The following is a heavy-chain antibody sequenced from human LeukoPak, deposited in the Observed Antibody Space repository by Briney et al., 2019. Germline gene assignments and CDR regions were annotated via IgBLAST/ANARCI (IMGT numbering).Heavy chain of an antibody. CDR3: ARDDYGGNSLDY. CDR1: GFTFTSHW. V-gene: IGHV3-21*01. CDR2: ISSSSSYI. Sequence: PGGSLRLSCAVSGFTFTSHWMHWVRQAPGKGLEWVSSISSSSSYIYYADSVKGRFTISRDNAKNSLYLQMNSLRAEDTAVYYCARDDYGGNSLDYWGQGTLVTVSS. D-gene: IGHD4-23*01. J-gene: IGHJ4*02.